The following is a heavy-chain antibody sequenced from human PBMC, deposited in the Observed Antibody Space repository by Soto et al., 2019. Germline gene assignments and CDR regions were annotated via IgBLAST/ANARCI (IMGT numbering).Heavy chain of an antibody. CDR2: ISGGGITT. Sequence: EVQLLESGGGLVQPGGSLRLSCSASGFTFSNYAMSWVRQAPGKGLEWVSAISGGGITTYYADSVKGRFTISRDSSKNTLYLQMNSLRAEDTAVYYCAKCKSSSLYWYFDLWGRGTLVTVSS. J-gene: IGHJ2*01. CDR3: AKCKSSSLYWYFDL. CDR1: GFTFSNYA. V-gene: IGHV3-23*01. D-gene: IGHD6-13*01.